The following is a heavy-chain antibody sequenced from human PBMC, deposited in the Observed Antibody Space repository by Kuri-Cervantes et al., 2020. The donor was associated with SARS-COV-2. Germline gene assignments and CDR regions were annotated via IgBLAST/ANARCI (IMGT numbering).Heavy chain of an antibody. Sequence: GGSLRLSCAASGFTFGASDMNWVRQSPGKGLEWVSYISSGRRSIYYTYAVKGRFTISRDNGKNSLFLQMSSLRAEDTAVYYCVRGKVGPGYGISYFYLDVWGQGVMVTVSS. CDR1: GFTFGASD. CDR3: VRGKVGPGYGISYFYLDV. D-gene: IGHD3-10*01. V-gene: IGHV3-48*01. J-gene: IGHJ4*02. CDR2: ISSGRRSI.